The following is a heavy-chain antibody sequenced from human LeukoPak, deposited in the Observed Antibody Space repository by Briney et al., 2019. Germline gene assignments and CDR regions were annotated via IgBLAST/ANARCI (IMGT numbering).Heavy chain of an antibody. J-gene: IGHJ6*03. Sequence: GSLRLSCAASGFTFSSYAMSWVRQAPGKGLEWVGRIKSKIDGGTADYAAPVKGRFTISRDGSKNTLYLQMNSLKIEDTAVYYCTTEKDFWSGSPPYHYYYYMDVWGKGTTVTVSS. CDR1: GFTFSSYA. V-gene: IGHV3-15*01. CDR3: TTEKDFWSGSPPYHYYYYMDV. D-gene: IGHD3-3*01. CDR2: IKSKIDGGTA.